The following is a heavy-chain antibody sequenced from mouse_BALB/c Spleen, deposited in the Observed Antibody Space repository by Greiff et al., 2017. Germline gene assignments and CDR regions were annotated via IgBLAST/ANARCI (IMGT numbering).Heavy chain of an antibody. V-gene: IGHV7-3*02. CDR1: GFTFTDYY. CDR3: ARDYGPYYGMDY. D-gene: IGHD1-1*02. J-gene: IGHJ4*01. CDR2: IRNKANGYTT. Sequence: EVMVVESGGGLVQPGGSLRLSCATSGFTFTDYYMSWVRQPPGKALEWLGFIRNKANGYTTEYSASVKGLFTISRDNSQSILYLQMNTLRAEDSATYYCARDYGPYYGMDYWGQGTSVTVSS.